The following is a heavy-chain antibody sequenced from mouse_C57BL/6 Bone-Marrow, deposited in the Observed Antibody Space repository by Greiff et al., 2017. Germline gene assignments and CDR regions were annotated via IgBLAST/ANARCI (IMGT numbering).Heavy chain of an antibody. D-gene: IGHD1-2*01. CDR1: GFNIKDDY. CDR2: IDPENGDT. J-gene: IGHJ4*01. CDR3: TSFLDYAMDY. V-gene: IGHV14-4*01. Sequence: EVQLQQSGAELVRPGASVKLSCTASGFNIKDDYMHWVKQRPDQGLEWIGWIDPENGDTEYASKFQGKATITADTSSNTAYLQLSSLTSEDTAVYYCTSFLDYAMDYWGQGTSVTVSS.